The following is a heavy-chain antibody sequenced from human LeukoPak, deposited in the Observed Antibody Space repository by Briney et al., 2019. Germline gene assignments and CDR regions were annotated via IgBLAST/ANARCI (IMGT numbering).Heavy chain of an antibody. CDR3: ARDPGTSLDY. J-gene: IGHJ4*02. Sequence: GSLRLSCAASGFTFSSYSMNWVREAPGKGLEWVSSISSSSSYIYYADSVKGRFTISRDNAKNSLYLQMNSLRAEDTAVYYCARDPGTSLDYWGQGTLVTVSS. CDR2: ISSSSSYI. CDR1: GFTFSSYS. D-gene: IGHD1-1*01. V-gene: IGHV3-21*01.